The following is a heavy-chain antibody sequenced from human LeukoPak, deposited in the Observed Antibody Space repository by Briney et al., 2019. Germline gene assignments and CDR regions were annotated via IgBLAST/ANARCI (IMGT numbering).Heavy chain of an antibody. CDR2: IYPGDSDT. J-gene: IGHJ4*02. CDR3: ARQKGPVFLDY. Sequence: GESLKISCKGSGSSFTSYWVGWVRQLPGKGLEWMGIIYPGDSDTRYSPSFQGQVTISADKSISTAYLQWSSLKASDTAMYYCARQKGPVFLDYWGQGTLVTVSS. CDR1: GSSFTSYW. V-gene: IGHV5-51*01. D-gene: IGHD3-10*01.